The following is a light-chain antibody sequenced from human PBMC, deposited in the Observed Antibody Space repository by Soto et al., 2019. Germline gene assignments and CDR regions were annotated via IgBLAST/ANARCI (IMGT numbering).Light chain of an antibody. CDR2: GTS. CDR1: QSVSSSY. J-gene: IGKJ1*01. CDR3: QQYGSSSWT. Sequence: EVVLTQSPGTLSLSPGERATLSCRASQSVSSSYLAWYQQKPGQAPRLLIYGTSSRATAIPERFSGSGSGKDFTLTISRLEPEEFAVYYCQQYGSSSWTFGQGTKVEL. V-gene: IGKV3-20*01.